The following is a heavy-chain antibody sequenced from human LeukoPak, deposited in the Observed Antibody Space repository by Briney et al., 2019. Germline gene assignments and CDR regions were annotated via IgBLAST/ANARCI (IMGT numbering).Heavy chain of an antibody. CDR2: INHSGST. J-gene: IGHJ4*02. D-gene: IGHD2-2*01. CDR1: GGSFSGYY. CDR3: ARDKDCSSTSCYWTVDY. V-gene: IGHV4-34*01. Sequence: PSETLSLTCAVYGGSFSGYYWSWIRQPPGKGLEWIGEINHSGSTNYNPSLKSRVTISVDMSKNQFSLKLSSVTAADTAVYYCARDKDCSSTSCYWTVDYWGQGTLVTVSS.